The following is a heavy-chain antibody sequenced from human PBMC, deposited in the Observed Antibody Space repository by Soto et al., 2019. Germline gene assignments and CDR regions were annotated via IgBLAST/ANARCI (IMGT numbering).Heavy chain of an antibody. CDR1: GDTIATYY. V-gene: IGHV1-46*03. CDR3: VRSMKGSGSYTAFES. CDR2: IYPSGETT. J-gene: IGHJ4*02. D-gene: IGHD3-10*01. Sequence: QVQLVQSGAEVKKPGASVKVSCKASGDTIATYYMHWVRQAPGQGLEWMGIIYPSGETTNYAHKFQGRVTLTRDTSTSNVYMELSSLTSGDTAVYYCVRSMKGSGSYTAFESWGQGSLVTVSS.